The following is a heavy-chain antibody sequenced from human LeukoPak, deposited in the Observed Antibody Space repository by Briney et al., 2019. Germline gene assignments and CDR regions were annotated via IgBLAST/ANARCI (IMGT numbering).Heavy chain of an antibody. J-gene: IGHJ3*01. CDR1: GFGFEDYT. D-gene: IGHD6-6*01. CDR3: ARVQYTRLSKGAFDL. Sequence: PGGSLRLSCSASGFGFEDYTMHWVRQAPGKGLEWVSSIFWDSSTVAYADSVKGRFTISRDNARNSLYLQMNSLRDEDMALYYCARVQYTRLSKGAFDLWGQGTMVIVSS. CDR2: IFWDSSTV. V-gene: IGHV3-9*03.